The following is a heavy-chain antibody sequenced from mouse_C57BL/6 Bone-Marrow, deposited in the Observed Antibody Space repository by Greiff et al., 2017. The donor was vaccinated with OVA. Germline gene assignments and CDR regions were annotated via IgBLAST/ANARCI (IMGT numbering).Heavy chain of an antibody. CDR3: ARLDSSGYAMDY. D-gene: IGHD3-2*02. CDR1: GYAFSSSW. Sequence: VQLQQSGPELVKPGASVKISCKASGYAFSSSWMNWVKQRPGKGLEWIGRIYPGDGDTNYNGKFKGKATLTAVKSSSTAYMQLSSLTSEDSAVYFCARLDSSGYAMDYWGQGTSVTVSS. V-gene: IGHV1-82*01. J-gene: IGHJ4*01. CDR2: IYPGDGDT.